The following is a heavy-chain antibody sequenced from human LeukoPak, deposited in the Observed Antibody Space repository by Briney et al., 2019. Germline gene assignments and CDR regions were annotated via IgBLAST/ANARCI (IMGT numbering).Heavy chain of an antibody. CDR1: GFTVSSNY. V-gene: IGHV3-53*01. J-gene: IGHJ3*02. Sequence: PGGSLRLSCAASGFTVSSNYMSCVRQAPGKGLEWVSVIYSGGSTYYADSVKGRFTISRDNSKNTLYLQMNSLTAEDTAVYYCAIVGVVPAAIPDGFDIWGQGTMVTVSS. CDR3: AIVGVVPAAIPDGFDI. D-gene: IGHD2-2*01. CDR2: IYSGGST.